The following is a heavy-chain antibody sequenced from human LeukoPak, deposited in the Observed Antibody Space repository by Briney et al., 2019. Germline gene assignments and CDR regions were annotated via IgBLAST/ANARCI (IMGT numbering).Heavy chain of an antibody. CDR1: GGSISSYY. J-gene: IGHJ4*02. D-gene: IGHD3-10*01. V-gene: IGHV4-4*07. CDR3: AREGRKFGELLPHDY. Sequence: PSETLSLTCTVSGGSISSYYWSWIRQPAGKGLEWIWRIYTSGSTNYNPSLKSRVTMSVDTSKNQFSLKLSSVTAADTAVYYCAREGRKFGELLPHDYWGQGTLVTVSS. CDR2: IYTSGST.